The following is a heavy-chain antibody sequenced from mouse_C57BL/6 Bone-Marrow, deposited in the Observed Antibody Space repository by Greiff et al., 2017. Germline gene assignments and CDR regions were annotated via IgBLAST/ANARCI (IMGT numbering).Heavy chain of an antibody. J-gene: IGHJ3*01. Sequence: QVHVKQSGPELVKPGASVKISCKASGYTFTDYYINWVKQRPGKGLEWIGWIFPGSGSTYYNEKFKGKATLTVDKSSSTAYMLLSSLTPEDSAVYFCARPMITTGAWFAYWGQGTLVTVSA. CDR3: ARPMITTGAWFAY. CDR1: GYTFTDYY. V-gene: IGHV1-75*01. D-gene: IGHD2-4*01. CDR2: IFPGSGST.